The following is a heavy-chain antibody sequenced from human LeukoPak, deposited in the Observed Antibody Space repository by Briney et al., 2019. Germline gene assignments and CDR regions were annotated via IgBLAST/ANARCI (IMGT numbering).Heavy chain of an antibody. J-gene: IGHJ4*02. Sequence: GGSLRLSCAASGLTFSTSGFNWVRQAPGKGLERVASIGPTGSDRYHADSIKGRFTISRDNANNFLYLQMNSLRAEDTAVYYCATETNGRHYDYWGQGTLLTVSS. CDR3: ATETNGRHYDY. D-gene: IGHD1-14*01. V-gene: IGHV3-21*06. CDR2: IGPTGSDR. CDR1: GLTFSTSG.